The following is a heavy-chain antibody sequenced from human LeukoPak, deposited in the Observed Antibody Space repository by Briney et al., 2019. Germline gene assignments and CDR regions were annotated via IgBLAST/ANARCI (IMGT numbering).Heavy chain of an antibody. CDR3: ARAMVVVVPAASYYFDY. V-gene: IGHV3-23*01. J-gene: IGHJ4*02. D-gene: IGHD2-2*01. Sequence: GGSLRLSCAASGFTFTTYAMSWVRQAPGKGLEWVSSVSKSDGTTYYADSVKGRLTISRDNSKNTLYLQMNSLRAEDTAVYYCARAMVVVVPAASYYFDYWGRGTLVTVSS. CDR2: VSKSDGTT. CDR1: GFTFTTYA.